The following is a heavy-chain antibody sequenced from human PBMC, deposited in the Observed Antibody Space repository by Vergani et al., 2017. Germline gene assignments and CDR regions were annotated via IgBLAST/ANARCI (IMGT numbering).Heavy chain of an antibody. J-gene: IGHJ1*01. CDR1: GFTFDDYA. CDR3: ATKSCGTPGCQIGYFRE. Sequence: EVQLVESGGGLVQPGRSLRLSCAASGFTFDDYAMHWVRQAPGKGLEWVSGISWNSGSIGYADSVKGRFTISRANAKNSLYLQMNSLRTEDTAVYYCATKSCGTPGCQIGYFREWGQGTLVTVSS. CDR2: ISWNSGSI. V-gene: IGHV3-9*01. D-gene: IGHD1-1*01.